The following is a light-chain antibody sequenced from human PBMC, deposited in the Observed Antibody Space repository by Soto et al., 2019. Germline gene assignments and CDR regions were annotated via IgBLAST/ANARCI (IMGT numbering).Light chain of an antibody. J-gene: IGKJ4*01. CDR2: AAS. V-gene: IGKV1-12*01. CDR1: QGISSW. Sequence: IQMTQSPSSVSATVRDRVTITCRASQGISSWLAWYQHKPGKAPKLLIYAASSLQSGVPSRFSGSGSGTEFTLTISGLQSEDFAVYYCQRYTNWTHTFCGGTKVDNK. CDR3: QRYTNWTHT.